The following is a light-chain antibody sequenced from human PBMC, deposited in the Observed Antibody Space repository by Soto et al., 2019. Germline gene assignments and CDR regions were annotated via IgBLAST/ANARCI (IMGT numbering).Light chain of an antibody. CDR1: SSNIGRNT. CDR2: TNN. Sequence: QSVLTQPPSASGTPGQRVTISCSGSSSNIGRNTVNWYQQLPGAAPKLLIYTNNQRPSGVPDRFSGSKSGTSASLAISGLQSEDEADYYCAAWDDSLSGPVFGGGTKVTVL. V-gene: IGLV1-44*01. CDR3: AAWDDSLSGPV. J-gene: IGLJ3*02.